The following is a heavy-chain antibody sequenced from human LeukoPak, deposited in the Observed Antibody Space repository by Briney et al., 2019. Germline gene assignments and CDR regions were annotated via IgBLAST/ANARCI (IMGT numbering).Heavy chain of an antibody. Sequence: GGSLRLSCAPSGFTFSVAAMTWVRQAPGKGPEWVSLIGASGESTYYADSVKGRFTISRDNSKNTLSLQINSLRVKDTAMYFWAKHIQLSTWGLGTMVTVSS. J-gene: IGHJ3*01. D-gene: IGHD2-21*01. CDR3: AKHIQLST. CDR2: IGASGEST. CDR1: GFTFSVAA. V-gene: IGHV3-23*01.